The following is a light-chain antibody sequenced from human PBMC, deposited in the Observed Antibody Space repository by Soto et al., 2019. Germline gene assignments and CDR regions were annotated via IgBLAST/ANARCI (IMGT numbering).Light chain of an antibody. CDR1: QSVSSSY. CDR3: QQYGTSPIT. J-gene: IGKJ5*01. Sequence: EIVLTQSPGTLALSPGERATLSCRASQSVSSSYLAWYQQKPGQAPRLLIYGASTRATGIPDRFSGSGSGTDFTLSISRLEPEDFAVYYCQQYGTSPITFGQGTRLEIK. V-gene: IGKV3-20*01. CDR2: GAS.